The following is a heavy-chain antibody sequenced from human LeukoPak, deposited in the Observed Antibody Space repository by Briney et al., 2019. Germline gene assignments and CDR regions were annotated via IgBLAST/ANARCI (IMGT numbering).Heavy chain of an antibody. J-gene: IGHJ6*04. Sequence: KPGGSVRLSCAASGFTFSDYYMNWIRLAPGKGLEWVSSISTSSTYTNYADSVRGRFTISRDNANNSLYLQMNSLRAEDTAVYYCARAQVVPAATYYYYYGMDVWGKGTTVTVSS. CDR3: ARAQVVPAATYYYYYGMDV. CDR1: GFTFSDYY. V-gene: IGHV3-11*06. D-gene: IGHD2-2*01. CDR2: ISTSSTYT.